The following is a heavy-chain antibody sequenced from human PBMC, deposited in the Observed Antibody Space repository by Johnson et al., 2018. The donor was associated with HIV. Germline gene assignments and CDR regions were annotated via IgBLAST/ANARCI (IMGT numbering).Heavy chain of an antibody. D-gene: IGHD2-21*02. V-gene: IGHV3-13*01. Sequence: MQLVESGGGVVQPGGSIRLSCADSEFTFTTYDIHWVRQATRKGLEWVSAVGTADDTYFPGSVKGRFTISRENVKNCLYFQMNSLRAEDTAVYYCARDHRAYCGGDCYSDAFDIWGQGTMVTVSS. CDR3: ARDHRAYCGGDCYSDAFDI. CDR2: VGTADDT. J-gene: IGHJ3*02. CDR1: EFTFTTYD.